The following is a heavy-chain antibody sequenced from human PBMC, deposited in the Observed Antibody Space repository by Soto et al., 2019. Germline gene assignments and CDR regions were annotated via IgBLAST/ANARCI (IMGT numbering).Heavy chain of an antibody. CDR3: ARGGAAAAHYYYYGMDA. CDR1: GYTFTSYA. J-gene: IGHJ6*02. V-gene: IGHV1-3*02. CDR2: SNAGNGNT. D-gene: IGHD6-13*01. Sequence: ASVKVSCKASGYTFTSYAMHWVRQAPGQRLEWMGWSNAGNGNTKYSQEFQGRVTITRDTSASTAYMELSSLRSEDMAVYYCARGGAAAAHYYYYGMDAWGQGTTVTVSS.